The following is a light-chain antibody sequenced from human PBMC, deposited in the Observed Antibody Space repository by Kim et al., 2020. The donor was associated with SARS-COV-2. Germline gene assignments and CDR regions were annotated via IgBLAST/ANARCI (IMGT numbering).Light chain of an antibody. Sequence: PGNKASITCSGDEWGVKYVCWYQQKPGQSPVLVIYQDNKWPSGIPERFSGSNSGNTATLTISGTQALDEADYYCQAWDSSTSSWVFGGGTQLTVL. J-gene: IGLJ3*02. V-gene: IGLV3-1*01. CDR3: QAWDSSTSSWV. CDR2: QDN. CDR1: EWGVKY.